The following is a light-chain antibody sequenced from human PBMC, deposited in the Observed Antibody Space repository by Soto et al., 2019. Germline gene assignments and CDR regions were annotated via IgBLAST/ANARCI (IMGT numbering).Light chain of an antibody. J-gene: IGKJ1*01. CDR3: QQRYNWPQT. CDR2: EAS. V-gene: IGKV3-11*01. CDR1: QSVSSH. Sequence: ETVLTQSPATLSLSPGERATLSCRARQSVSSHLAWYQQKPGQAPRLLIYEASNRATGIPARFSGSGSGTDFTLTISSLEPEDFAVYYCQQRYNWPQTFGQGTKVEIK.